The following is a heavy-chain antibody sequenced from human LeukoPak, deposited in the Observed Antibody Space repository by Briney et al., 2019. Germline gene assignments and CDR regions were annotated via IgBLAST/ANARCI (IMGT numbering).Heavy chain of an antibody. D-gene: IGHD1-14*01. CDR3: ARGVPDGVVDY. CDR1: GFTFSSYA. V-gene: IGHV3-30*04. Sequence: GGSLRLSCAASGFTFSSYAMHWVRQAPGKGLEWVAVISYDGSNKYYADSVKGRFTISRDNSKNTLHLQMNSLRAEDTAVYYCARGVPDGVVDYWGQGTLVTVSS. CDR2: ISYDGSNK. J-gene: IGHJ4*02.